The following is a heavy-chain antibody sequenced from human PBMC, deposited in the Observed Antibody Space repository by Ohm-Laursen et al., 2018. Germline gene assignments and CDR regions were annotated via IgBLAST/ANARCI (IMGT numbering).Heavy chain of an antibody. V-gene: IGHV4-59*01. J-gene: IGHJ4*02. CDR1: GASMIDYY. CDR2: IYYSGST. D-gene: IGHD3-9*01. CDR3: ARNFNWENPYNFAY. Sequence: SETLSLTCIVSGASMIDYYWNWIRQPPGKGLEWIGYIYYSGSTKYNPSLESRVTISLDTSRNQFSLRLTSLTAADTAVYYCARNFNWENPYNFAYWGQGILVTVSS.